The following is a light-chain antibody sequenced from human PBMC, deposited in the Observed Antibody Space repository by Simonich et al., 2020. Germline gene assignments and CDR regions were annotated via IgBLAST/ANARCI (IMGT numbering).Light chain of an antibody. CDR2: VVS. V-gene: IGLV2-14*01. J-gene: IGLJ3*02. Sequence: QSALTQPAPVSGSPGQSITNSFPGTHSDVGGYNSVSWYQQHPGKAPKLMIYVVSKRPSGVSNLFSGSKSGNTASLTISGLQAEDEADYYCSSYTSSSTWVFGGGTKLTVL. CDR1: HSDVGGYNS. CDR3: SSYTSSSTWV.